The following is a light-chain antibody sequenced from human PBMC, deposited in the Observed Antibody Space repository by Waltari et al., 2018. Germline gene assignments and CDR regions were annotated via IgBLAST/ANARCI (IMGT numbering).Light chain of an antibody. Sequence: QSVLTQPPSVSGAPGQRVTISCTGSSSNIRAGYAVHWYQQLPGTAPKRLIYGNSNRPSGVPDRFSGSKSGTSASLAITGLQAEDEADYYCQSYDSSLSGGVFGGGTKLTVL. CDR3: QSYDSSLSGGV. V-gene: IGLV1-40*01. CDR1: SSNIRAGYA. CDR2: GNS. J-gene: IGLJ2*01.